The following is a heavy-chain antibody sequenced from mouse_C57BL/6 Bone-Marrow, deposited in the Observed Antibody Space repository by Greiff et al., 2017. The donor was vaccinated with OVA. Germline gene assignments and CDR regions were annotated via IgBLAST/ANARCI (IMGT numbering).Heavy chain of an antibody. Sequence: EVKVEESGGGLVQPKGSLKLSCAASGFSFNTYAMNWVRQAPGKGLEWVARIRSKSNNYATYYADSVKDRFTISRDDSESMLYLQMNNLKTEDTAMYYCVRLGPYAMDYWGQGTSVTVSS. V-gene: IGHV10-1*01. CDR1: GFSFNTYA. CDR2: IRSKSNNYAT. J-gene: IGHJ4*01. CDR3: VRLGPYAMDY.